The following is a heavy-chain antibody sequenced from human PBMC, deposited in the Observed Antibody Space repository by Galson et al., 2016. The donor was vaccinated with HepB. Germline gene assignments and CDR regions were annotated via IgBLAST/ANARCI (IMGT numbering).Heavy chain of an antibody. CDR3: VRDHSVVPATAYNWFDP. Sequence: SLRLSCAASGFALRSCDMYWVRQTTGKGLMWVARINSDGTISNYADSVKGRFTISRDNAKNTLYLEMNSLRAEDTAVYNCVRDHSVVPATAYNWFDPWGQGTLVTVSS. CDR1: GFALRSCD. J-gene: IGHJ5*02. CDR2: INSDGTIS. V-gene: IGHV3-74*01. D-gene: IGHD2-21*02.